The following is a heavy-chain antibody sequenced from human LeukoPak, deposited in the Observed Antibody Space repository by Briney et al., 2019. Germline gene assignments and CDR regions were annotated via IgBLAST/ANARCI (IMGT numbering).Heavy chain of an antibody. CDR1: GFTFSSRW. J-gene: IGHJ4*02. Sequence: GGSLRLSCAASGFTFSSRWMHWVRQTPGKGLVWVSRISSDASTINYADSVKGRFTISRDNAKNTLYLQMISLRAEDTAVYYCTTEYVITFGGVIVLPYYFDYWGQGTLVTVSS. CDR3: TTEYVITFGGVIVLPYYFDY. V-gene: IGHV3-74*01. D-gene: IGHD3-16*02. CDR2: ISSDASTI.